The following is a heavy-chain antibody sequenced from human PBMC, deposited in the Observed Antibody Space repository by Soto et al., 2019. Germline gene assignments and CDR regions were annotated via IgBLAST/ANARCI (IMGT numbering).Heavy chain of an antibody. CDR3: ARMEGAFDI. Sequence: PSETLSLTCTVSCGSISSSSYYWGWIRQPPGKGLEWIGSIYYSGSTYYNPSLKSRVTISVDTSKNQFSLKLSSVTAADTAVYYCARMEGAFDIWGQGTMVTVSS. CDR1: CGSISSSSYY. CDR2: IYYSGST. J-gene: IGHJ3*02. D-gene: IGHD3-3*01. V-gene: IGHV4-39*01.